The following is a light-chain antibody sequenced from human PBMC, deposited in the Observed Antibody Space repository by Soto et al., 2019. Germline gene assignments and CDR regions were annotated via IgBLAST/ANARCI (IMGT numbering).Light chain of an antibody. J-gene: IGLJ2*01. CDR3: QSYDTSLSGWGV. CDR2: GNN. CDR1: SSNIGAGYD. Sequence: QSVLTQPPSVSGAPGQRVTISCTGSSSNIGAGYDVHWYQQLPGTAPKLLIYGNNNRPSGVPDRFSGSKSGTSASLVITGLQAEDEADYYCQSYDTSLSGWGVFGGGTKLTVL. V-gene: IGLV1-40*01.